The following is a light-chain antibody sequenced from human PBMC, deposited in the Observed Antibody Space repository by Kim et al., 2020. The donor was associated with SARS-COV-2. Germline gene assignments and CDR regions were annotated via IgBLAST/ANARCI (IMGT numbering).Light chain of an antibody. CDR2: DVS. CDR3: SSYTSSSTR. Sequence: QSALTQPASVSGSPGQSITISCTGTSSDVGGYNYVSWYQQHPGKAPKLMIYDVSKRASGVSNRFSGSKSGNTASLTISGLQAEDEADYYCSSYTSSSTRFGGGTQLTVL. V-gene: IGLV2-14*01. J-gene: IGLJ3*02. CDR1: SSDVGGYNY.